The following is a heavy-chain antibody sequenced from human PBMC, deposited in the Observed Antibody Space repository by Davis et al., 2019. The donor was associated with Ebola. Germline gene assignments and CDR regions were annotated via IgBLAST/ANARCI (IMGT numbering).Heavy chain of an antibody. CDR3: ARDLWTEGTVYGMDV. Sequence: ASVKVSCKASGYTFTSYGISWVRQAPGQGLEWMGWISAHNGNTNYAQKFQGRVTMTRNPSISTAYMELSSLRSEDTAVYYCARDLWTEGTVYGMDVWGQGTTVTVSS. J-gene: IGHJ6*02. CDR1: GYTFTSYG. D-gene: IGHD1-1*01. V-gene: IGHV1-18*01. CDR2: ISAHNGNT.